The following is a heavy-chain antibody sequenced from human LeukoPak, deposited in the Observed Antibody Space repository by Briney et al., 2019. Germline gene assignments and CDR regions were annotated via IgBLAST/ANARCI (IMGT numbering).Heavy chain of an antibody. D-gene: IGHD6-13*01. CDR2: IYTSGSS. Sequence: SETLSLTCAVYGESFSVYYWSWIRQPPGKAREGIGYIYTSGSSNYNPSFKSRVTISVDTSKNQFSLKLSSVTAADTAVYYCARQGGYSSPPAVWGKGTTVTVSS. V-gene: IGHV4-4*09. J-gene: IGHJ6*04. CDR1: GESFSVYY. CDR3: ARQGGYSSPPAV.